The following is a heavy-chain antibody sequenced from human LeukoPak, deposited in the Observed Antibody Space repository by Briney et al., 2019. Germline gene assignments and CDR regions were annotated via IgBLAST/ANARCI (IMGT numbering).Heavy chain of an antibody. Sequence: SETLSLTCTVSGGSISSSSYYWGWIRQPPGKGLEWIGSIYYSGSTYYNPSLKSRVTISVGTSKNQFSLKLSSVTAADTAVYYCARESSLAGNAFDIWGQGTMVTVSS. CDR3: ARESSLAGNAFDI. CDR2: IYYSGST. J-gene: IGHJ3*02. CDR1: GGSISSSSYY. V-gene: IGHV4-39*07.